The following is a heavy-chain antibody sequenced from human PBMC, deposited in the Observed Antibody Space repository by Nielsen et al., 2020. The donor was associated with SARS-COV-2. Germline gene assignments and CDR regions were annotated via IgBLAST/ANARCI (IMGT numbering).Heavy chain of an antibody. V-gene: IGHV3-21*01. J-gene: IGHJ4*02. CDR3: ARDQIYYFDY. CDR2: ISSSSSYI. CDR1: GFTFSSYS. Sequence: GESLKISCAASGFTFSSYSMNWVRQAPGKGLEWVSSISSSSSYIYYADSVKGRFTISRDNSKNTLYLQMNSLRAEDTAGYYCARDQIYYFDYWGQGTLVTVSS. D-gene: IGHD2-15*01.